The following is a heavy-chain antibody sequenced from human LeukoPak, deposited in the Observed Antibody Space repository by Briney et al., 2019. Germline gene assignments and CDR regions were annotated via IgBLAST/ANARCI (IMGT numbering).Heavy chain of an antibody. Sequence: GGSLRLSCAASGFTFSDYYMSWIRQAPGKGLEWVSYISSSGSTIYYADSVKGRFTISRDNAKNSLYLQMNSLRAEDTAVYYCARVMGRVELLFYFDYWGQGTLVTVSS. J-gene: IGHJ4*02. CDR1: GFTFSDYY. D-gene: IGHD1-7*01. CDR2: ISSSGSTI. V-gene: IGHV3-11*04. CDR3: ARVMGRVELLFYFDY.